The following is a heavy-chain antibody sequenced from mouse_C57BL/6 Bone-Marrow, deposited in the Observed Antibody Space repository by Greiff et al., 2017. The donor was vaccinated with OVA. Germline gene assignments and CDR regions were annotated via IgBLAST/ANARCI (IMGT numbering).Heavy chain of an antibody. CDR1: GYTFTDYN. D-gene: IGHD2-4*01. CDR2: INPNNGGT. CDR3: ARGANDYDGDYYAMDY. J-gene: IGHJ4*01. V-gene: IGHV1-22*01. Sequence: VQLQQSGPELVKPGASVKMSCKASGYTFTDYNMHWVKQSHGKSLEWIGYINPNNGGTSYNQKFKGKATLTVNKSSSTAYMELRSLTSEDSAVYYCARGANDYDGDYYAMDYWGQGTSVTVSS.